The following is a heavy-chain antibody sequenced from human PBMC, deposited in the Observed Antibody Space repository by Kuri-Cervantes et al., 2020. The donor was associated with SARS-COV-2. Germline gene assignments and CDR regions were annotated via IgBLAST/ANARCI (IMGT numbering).Heavy chain of an antibody. CDR1: GFTFSSYS. Sequence: LSLTCAASGFTFSSYSMNWVRQAPGKGLEWVSSISSSSSYIYYADSVKGRFTISRDNAKNSLYLQMNSLRAEDTAVYHCARGGYSSSWYSDYWGQGTLVTVSS. CDR3: ARGGYSSSWYSDY. J-gene: IGHJ4*02. CDR2: ISSSSSYI. V-gene: IGHV3-21*01. D-gene: IGHD6-13*01.